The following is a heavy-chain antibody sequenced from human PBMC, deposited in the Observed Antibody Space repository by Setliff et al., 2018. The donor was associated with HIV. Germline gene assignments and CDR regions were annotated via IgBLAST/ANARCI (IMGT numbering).Heavy chain of an antibody. D-gene: IGHD2-15*01. Sequence: SETLSLTCTVSGDSIGYYYWSWIRQPAGRGLEWMGRIHTSGSTNYNPSLTSRATLSVDTSKNQFFLKLTSLSAADTAVYYCARDRIEVVVDGPHDVFDVWGRGTTVTVSS. J-gene: IGHJ3*01. CDR1: GDSIGYYY. CDR2: IHTSGST. V-gene: IGHV4-4*07. CDR3: ARDRIEVVVDGPHDVFDV.